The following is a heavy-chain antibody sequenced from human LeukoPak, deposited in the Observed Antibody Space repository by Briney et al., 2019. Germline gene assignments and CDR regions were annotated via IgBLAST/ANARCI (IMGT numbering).Heavy chain of an antibody. CDR3: ARGPNYSYSYYFDY. V-gene: IGHV4-34*01. J-gene: IGHJ4*02. CDR1: GGSFSGYY. CDR2: INHSGST. D-gene: IGHD5-18*01. Sequence: PSETLSLTCAVYGGSFSGYYWSWIRQPPGKGLEWIGEINHSGSTNYNPSLKSRVTISVDTSKNQFSLKLSSVTAADTAVYYCARGPNYSYSYYFDYWGQGTLVTVSS.